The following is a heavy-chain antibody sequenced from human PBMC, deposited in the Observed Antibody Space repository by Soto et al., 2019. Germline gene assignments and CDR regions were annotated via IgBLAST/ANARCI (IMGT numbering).Heavy chain of an antibody. CDR3: ANYYDSSDYWPRRYYFDY. Sequence: QVQLVQSGAEVKKPGSSVKVSCKASGGTFSSYAISWVRQAPGQGLEWMGGIIPIFGTANYAQKFQGRVTITADESPSTGYMERGSLRSEDTAVYYCANYYDSSDYWPRRYYFDYWGQGTLVTVSS. J-gene: IGHJ4*02. CDR1: GGTFSSYA. CDR2: IIPIFGTA. V-gene: IGHV1-69*12. D-gene: IGHD3-22*01.